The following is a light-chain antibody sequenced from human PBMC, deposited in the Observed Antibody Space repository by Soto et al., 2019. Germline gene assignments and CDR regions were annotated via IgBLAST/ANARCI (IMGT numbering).Light chain of an antibody. V-gene: IGKV3-20*01. Sequence: EIVLTQSPGTLSLSPGERATLSCRASQSVSSSYLAWYQQKPGQAPRLLIYDASSRATGIPDRFSGSGSGTDFTHTISRLEPEDFAVYYCQQYGSSPETFGQGTKVDIK. CDR1: QSVSSSY. CDR3: QQYGSSPET. CDR2: DAS. J-gene: IGKJ1*01.